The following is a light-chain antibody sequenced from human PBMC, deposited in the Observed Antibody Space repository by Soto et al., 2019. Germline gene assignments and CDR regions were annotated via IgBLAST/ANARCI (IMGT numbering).Light chain of an antibody. CDR3: QQYGGSPRT. Sequence: EIVLTQSPGTLSLSPGERATLSCRASQSVSSSSLAWYQQKPGQAPRLLIHDASSRATGIPDRFSGSGSGKDFALTISRLEPEEFAVYYCQQYGGSPRTFGQGTKVEAK. CDR1: QSVSSSS. J-gene: IGKJ1*01. V-gene: IGKV3-20*01. CDR2: DAS.